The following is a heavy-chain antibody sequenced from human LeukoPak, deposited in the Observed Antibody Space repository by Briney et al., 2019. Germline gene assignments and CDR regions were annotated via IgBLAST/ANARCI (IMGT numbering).Heavy chain of an antibody. CDR1: GGSFSGYY. V-gene: IGHV4-34*01. CDR3: ARVGVLDTAMPIYYFDY. D-gene: IGHD5-18*01. CDR2: INHSGST. Sequence: SETLSLTCAVYGGSFSGYYWSWIRQPPGKGLEWIGEINHSGSTNYNPSLKSRVTISVDTSKNQSSLKLSSVTAADTAVYYCARVGVLDTAMPIYYFDYWGQGTLVTVSS. J-gene: IGHJ4*02.